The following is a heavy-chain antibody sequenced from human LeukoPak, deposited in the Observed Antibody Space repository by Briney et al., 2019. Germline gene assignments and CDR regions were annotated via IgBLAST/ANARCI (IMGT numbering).Heavy chain of an antibody. D-gene: IGHD3-16*01. CDR3: ARGTAYTEHSFFDY. CDR2: INPSAGST. J-gene: IGHJ4*02. CDR1: GYTFTSYY. Sequence: GASVKVSCKASGYTFTSYYIHWVRQAPGQGLEWMGIINPSAGSTSYAQKFQGRVTMTWDTSISTAYMGLSRLKSDDTATYYCARGTAYTEHSFFDYWGQGTLVTVSS. V-gene: IGHV1-46*01.